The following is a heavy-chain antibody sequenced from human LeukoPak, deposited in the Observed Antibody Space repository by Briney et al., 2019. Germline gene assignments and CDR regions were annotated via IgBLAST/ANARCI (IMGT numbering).Heavy chain of an antibody. CDR1: GYTFTGYY. J-gene: IGHJ6*04. CDR3: ARAEITMVRGVTPFGMDV. V-gene: IGHV1-2*04. D-gene: IGHD3-10*01. Sequence: ASVKVSCKAFGYTFTGYYMHWVRQAPGQGLEWMGWINPNSGGTNYAQKFQGWVTMTRDTSISTAYMELSRLRSDDTAVYYCARAEITMVRGVTPFGMDVWGKGTTVTVSS. CDR2: INPNSGGT.